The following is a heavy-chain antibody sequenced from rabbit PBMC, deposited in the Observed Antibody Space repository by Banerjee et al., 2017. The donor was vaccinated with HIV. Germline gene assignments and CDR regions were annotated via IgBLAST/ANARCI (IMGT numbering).Heavy chain of an antibody. J-gene: IGHJ4*01. CDR3: ARAAYAGGGFAWYFNL. V-gene: IGHV1S45*01. CDR1: GLDFSNSFW. D-gene: IGHD8-1*01. CDR2: IDAGSSGSA. Sequence: QEQLKESGGGLVTPGGTLTLTCKASGLDFSNSFWISWVRQAPGKGLEWIGCIDAGSSGSAYYASWAKGRFTISKTSSTTVTLQMTTLTAADTATYFCARAAYAGGGFAWYFNLWGQGTLVTVS.